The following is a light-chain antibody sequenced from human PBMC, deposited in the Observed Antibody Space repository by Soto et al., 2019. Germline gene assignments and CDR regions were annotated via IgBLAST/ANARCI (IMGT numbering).Light chain of an antibody. CDR1: QTISSW. CDR3: QQYNNYSDWT. V-gene: IGKV1-5*01. CDR2: DAA. J-gene: IGKJ1*01. Sequence: DIQMTQSPSTLSGSVGDRVTITWRASQTISSWLAWYQQKPRQAPKLLFYDAASLEGGGPSRCSGSRSGTDLALTISSLQTDDDANYYCQQYNNYSDWTFGQGTNVEIK.